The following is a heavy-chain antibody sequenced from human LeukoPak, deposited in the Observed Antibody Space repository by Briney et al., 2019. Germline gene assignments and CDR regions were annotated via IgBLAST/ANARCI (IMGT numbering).Heavy chain of an antibody. Sequence: GGSLRLSCAASGFTFSSYWMSWVRQAPGKGLEWVANIRQDGSQKYYVDSVKSRFTISRDNAKNSLYLQMNSLRAEDTAVHYCASDYDFWSGYYPMRAYYYYYMDVWGKGTTVTVSS. CDR2: IRQDGSQK. V-gene: IGHV3-7*01. D-gene: IGHD3-3*01. J-gene: IGHJ6*03. CDR1: GFTFSSYW. CDR3: ASDYDFWSGYYPMRAYYYYYMDV.